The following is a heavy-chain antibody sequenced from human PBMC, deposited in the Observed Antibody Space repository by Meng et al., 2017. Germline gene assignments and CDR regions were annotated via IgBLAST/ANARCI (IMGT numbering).Heavy chain of an antibody. J-gene: IGHJ4*02. Sequence: SGPTLVKPTQTLTLTCTFSGFSLSTSGVGVGWIRQPPGKALEWLALIYWDDDKRYSPALKSRLTITKDTSKNQVVLTMTNMDPVDTATYYCAHRREIGDGQWLVPYYFDYWGQGTLVTVSS. V-gene: IGHV2-5*02. D-gene: IGHD6-19*01. CDR1: GFSLSTSGVG. CDR3: AHRREIGDGQWLVPYYFDY. CDR2: IYWDDDK.